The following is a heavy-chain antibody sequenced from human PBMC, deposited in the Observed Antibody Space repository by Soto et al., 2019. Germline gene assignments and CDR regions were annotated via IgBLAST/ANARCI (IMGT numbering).Heavy chain of an antibody. CDR1: GGSISSSSYY. D-gene: IGHD2-8*01. CDR2: IYYSGST. Sequence: PSETLSLTCTVSGGSISSSSYYWGLIRQPPWKGLEWIGSIYYSGSTYYNPSLKSRVTISVDTSKNQFSLKLSSVTAADTAVYYCASPSRVGDCTNGVCYTGWFDPWGQGXLVTVSS. J-gene: IGHJ5*02. V-gene: IGHV4-39*01. CDR3: ASPSRVGDCTNGVCYTGWFDP.